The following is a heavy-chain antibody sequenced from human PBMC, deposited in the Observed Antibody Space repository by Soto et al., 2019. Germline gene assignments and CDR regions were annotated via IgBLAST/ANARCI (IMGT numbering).Heavy chain of an antibody. CDR2: IDPGGGST. V-gene: IGHV1-46*03. J-gene: IGHJ1*01. D-gene: IGHD6-19*01. CDR3: ARRLAVAGHEYFQH. Sequence: QVQLVQSGAEVKKPGASVRISCKASRYTFTSYYMNWVRQAPGQGLVWMGIIDPGGGSTDYAQKFQGRITMTRDTSTSTVYMELSSLRSDDTAMYYCARRLAVAGHEYFQHWGQGTLVTVSS. CDR1: RYTFTSYY.